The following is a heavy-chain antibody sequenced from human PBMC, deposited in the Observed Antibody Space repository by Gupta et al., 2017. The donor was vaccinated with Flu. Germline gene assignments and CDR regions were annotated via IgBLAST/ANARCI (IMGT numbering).Heavy chain of an antibody. CDR1: GFTFDDYA. D-gene: IGHD3-16*01. CDR3: AKDIYAGHFDY. V-gene: IGHV3-9*01. Sequence: EVQLVESGGGLVQPGRSLRLSCAASGFTFDDYAMHWVRQAPGKGLEWVSGISWNSGSIGYADSVKGRFTISRDNAKNSLYLQMNSLRAEDTALYYCAKDIYAGHFDYWGQGTLVTVSS. J-gene: IGHJ4*02. CDR2: ISWNSGSI.